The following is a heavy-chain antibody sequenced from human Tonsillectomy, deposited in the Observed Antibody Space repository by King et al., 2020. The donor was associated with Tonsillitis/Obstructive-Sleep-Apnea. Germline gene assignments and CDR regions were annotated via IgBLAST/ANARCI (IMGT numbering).Heavy chain of an antibody. V-gene: IGHV4-59*08. CDR2: IYYSGST. Sequence: VQLQESGPGLVKPSETLSLTCTVSGGSISSYYWSWIRQPPGKGLEWIGYIYYSGSTNYNPSLKSRVTISVDTSKNQFSLKLSSVTAADTAVYYCAGLYNYGYLDFDYWGQGTLVTVSS. CDR1: GGSISSYY. D-gene: IGHD5-18*01. CDR3: AGLYNYGYLDFDY. J-gene: IGHJ4*02.